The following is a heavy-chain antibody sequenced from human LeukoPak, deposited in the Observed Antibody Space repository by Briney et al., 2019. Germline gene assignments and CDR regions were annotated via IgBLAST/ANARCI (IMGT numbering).Heavy chain of an antibody. CDR2: ISYDGSNK. V-gene: IGHV3-30*04. J-gene: IGHJ4*02. D-gene: IGHD3-10*01. CDR3: ARANVLLWFGELDY. Sequence: GRSLRLSCAASGFTFSSYAMRWVRQAPGKGLEWVAVISYDGSNKYYADSVKGRFTISRDNSKNTLYLQMNSLRAEDTAVYYCARANVLLWFGELDYWGQGTLVTVSS. CDR1: GFTFSSYA.